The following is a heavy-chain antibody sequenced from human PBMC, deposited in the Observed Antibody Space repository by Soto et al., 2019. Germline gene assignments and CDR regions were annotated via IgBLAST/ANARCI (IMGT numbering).Heavy chain of an antibody. J-gene: IGHJ4*02. V-gene: IGHV3-23*01. CDR1: GFTFSSYA. Sequence: HPGGSLRLSCAASGFTFSSYAMSWVRQAPGKGLEWVSAISGSGGSTYYADSVKGRFTISRDNSKNTLYLQMNSLRAEDTAVYYWAKGTLRYSSSWSHFDYWGQGTLVTVSS. D-gene: IGHD6-13*01. CDR2: ISGSGGST. CDR3: AKGTLRYSSSWSHFDY.